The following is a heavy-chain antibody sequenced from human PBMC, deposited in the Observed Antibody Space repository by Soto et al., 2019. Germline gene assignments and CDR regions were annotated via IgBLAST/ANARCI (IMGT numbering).Heavy chain of an antibody. D-gene: IGHD5-12*01. CDR2: IYYSGST. Sequence: SSETLSLTCTVSGGSVSSGSYYWSWIRQPPGKGLEWIGYIYYSGSTYYNPSLKSRVTISVDTSKNQFSLKLSSVTAADTAVYYCARDRLGVVASYYYYYGMDVWGQGTTVTVSS. V-gene: IGHV4-61*01. CDR3: ARDRLGVVASYYYYYGMDV. CDR1: GGSVSSGSYY. J-gene: IGHJ6*02.